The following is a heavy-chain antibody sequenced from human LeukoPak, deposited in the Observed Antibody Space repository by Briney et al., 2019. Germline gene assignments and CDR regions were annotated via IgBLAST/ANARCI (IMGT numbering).Heavy chain of an antibody. CDR2: TIGSGGST. CDR1: GFTFSSYA. J-gene: IGHJ4*02. D-gene: IGHD2-21*01. V-gene: IGHV3-23*01. CDR3: ARDFVYSGALDY. Sequence: PGGSLRLSCAASGFTFSSYAMSWVSPAPGKVLGWVSSTIGSGGSTYYAGSVKGRLTISRDTSKNTLYLQTNCLRAEDPAVYYRARDFVYSGALDYWGQGTLVTVSS.